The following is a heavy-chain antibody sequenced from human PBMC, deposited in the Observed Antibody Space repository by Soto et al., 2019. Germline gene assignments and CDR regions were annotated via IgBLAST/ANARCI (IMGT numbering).Heavy chain of an antibody. CDR2: ISSSSTYT. CDR3: VIDRAYSGNPYHFDY. CDR1: GFTFSDYY. J-gene: IGHJ4*02. Sequence: GGSLRLSCAAYGFTFSDYYMAWIRQAPGKGLEWVSYISSSSTYTNYADSVKGRFTISRDNAKNSLYLQMNNLRAEDTAIYYCVIDRAYSGNPYHFDYWGQGILVTVSS. D-gene: IGHD5-12*01. V-gene: IGHV3-11*06.